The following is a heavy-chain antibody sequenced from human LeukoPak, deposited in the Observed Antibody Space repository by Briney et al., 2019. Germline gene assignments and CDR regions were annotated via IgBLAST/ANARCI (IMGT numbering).Heavy chain of an antibody. CDR2: ISGSGGST. CDR1: GFTFSSYA. D-gene: IGHD3-10*01. J-gene: IGHJ6*03. V-gene: IGHV3-23*01. CDR3: AKETMVRDYYYYYYYMDV. Sequence: PGGSLRLSCAASGFTFSSYAMSWVRQAPGKRLEWVSAISGSGGSTYYADSVKGRFTISRDNSKNTLYLQMNSLRAEDTAVYYCAKETMVRDYYYYYYYMDVWGKGTTVTVSS.